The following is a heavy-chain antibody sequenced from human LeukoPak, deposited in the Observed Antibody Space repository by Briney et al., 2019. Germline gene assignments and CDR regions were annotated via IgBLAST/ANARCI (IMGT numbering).Heavy chain of an antibody. D-gene: IGHD2-8*01. CDR1: GGSFSGYY. J-gene: IGHJ4*02. V-gene: IGHV4-34*01. Sequence: MPSETLSLTCAVYGGSFSGYYWSWIRQPPGKGLEWIGEINHSGSTNYNPSLKSRVTISVDTSKNQFSLKLSSVTAADTAVYYCARDCTNGVCLGDYWGQGTLVTVSS. CDR3: ARDCTNGVCLGDY. CDR2: INHSGST.